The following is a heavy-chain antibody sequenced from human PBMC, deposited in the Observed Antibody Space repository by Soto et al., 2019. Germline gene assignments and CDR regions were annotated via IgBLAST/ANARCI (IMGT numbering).Heavy chain of an antibody. V-gene: IGHV1-2*02. CDR2: INPHSGST. CDR3: GRCRTDSYAMDV. D-gene: IGHD2-8*02. CDR1: GYSFTDDY. J-gene: IGHJ6*02. Sequence: QVQVVQSGAEVKKPGASVKISCKTSGYSFTDDYLHWVRQAPGQGLEWVGWINPHSGSTNFAQNVKGRVVMTTEISTNTVYMELRSLRSDDSAMYYCGRCRTDSYAMDVWGQGTTVTVSS.